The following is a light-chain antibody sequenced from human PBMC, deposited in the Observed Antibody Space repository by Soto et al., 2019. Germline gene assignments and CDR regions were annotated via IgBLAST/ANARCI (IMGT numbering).Light chain of an antibody. CDR3: QESHTGLMST. J-gene: IGKJ3*01. CDR2: AAS. Sequence: DIQMTQSPSSLSASVGDRVTIACRASQNIRNTLNWYQHKPGKAPTLLIYAASHLWSGVASRFRCSGSGTEFTLTISRLQLEDFATYYCQESHTGLMSTFGPGTKVD. V-gene: IGKV1-39*01. CDR1: QNIRNT.